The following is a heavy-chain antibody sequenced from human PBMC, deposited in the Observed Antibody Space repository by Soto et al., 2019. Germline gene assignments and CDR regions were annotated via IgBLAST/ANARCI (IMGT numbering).Heavy chain of an antibody. CDR1: GFTVSSNY. CDR3: ARVGMGDYIWGSYVLDY. D-gene: IGHD3-16*01. J-gene: IGHJ4*02. V-gene: IGHV3-53*04. Sequence: EVQLVESGGGLVQPGGSLRLSCAASGFTVSSNYMSWVRQAPGKGLEWVSVIYSGGSTYYADSVKGRFTISRHNSKNTLYLQMNGLRAEDTAVYYCARVGMGDYIWGSYVLDYWGQGTLVTVSS. CDR2: IYSGGST.